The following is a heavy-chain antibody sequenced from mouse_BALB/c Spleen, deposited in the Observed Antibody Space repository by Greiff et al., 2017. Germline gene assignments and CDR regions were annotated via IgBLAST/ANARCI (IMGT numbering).Heavy chain of an antibody. CDR2: IYPGDGDT. D-gene: IGHD1-2*01. CDR3: AKITTATYAMDY. V-gene: IGHV1-82*01. CDR1: GYAFSSSW. Sequence: VQLQQSGPELVKPGASVKISCKASGYAFSSSWMNWVKQRPGQGLEWIGRIYPGDGDTNYNGKFKGKATLTADKSSSTAYMQLSSLTSVDSAVYFCAKITTATYAMDYWGQGTSVTVSS. J-gene: IGHJ4*01.